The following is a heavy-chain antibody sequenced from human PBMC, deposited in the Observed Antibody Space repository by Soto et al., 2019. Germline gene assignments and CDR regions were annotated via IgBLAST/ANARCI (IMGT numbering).Heavy chain of an antibody. CDR1: GFTFTRYS. CDR2: ISSTTNYI. V-gene: IGHV3-21*01. CDR3: ARESEDLTSNFDY. Sequence: LRLSCAASGFTFTRYSMNWVRQAPGKGLEWVSSISSTTNYIYYADSMKGRFTVSRDNAKNSVYLEMNSLSAEDTAVYYCARESEDLTSNFDYWGQGTLVTVSS. J-gene: IGHJ4*02.